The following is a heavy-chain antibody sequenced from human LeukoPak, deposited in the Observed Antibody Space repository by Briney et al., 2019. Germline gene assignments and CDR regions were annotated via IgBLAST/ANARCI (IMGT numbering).Heavy chain of an antibody. CDR1: GGTINIFA. J-gene: IGHJ5*02. Sequence: PGGSLRLSCAASGGTINIFAMSWIRQAPGKGLEWVSPISSYGDTTYHADPVKGRFTLSRDNSKGILDLLMFSLRAEDTVVYYCAKDRGPFVAIDNNWFDPWGQGTLVTVSS. D-gene: IGHD3-3*02. CDR3: AKDRGPFVAIDNNWFDP. V-gene: IGHV3-23*01. CDR2: ISSYGDTT.